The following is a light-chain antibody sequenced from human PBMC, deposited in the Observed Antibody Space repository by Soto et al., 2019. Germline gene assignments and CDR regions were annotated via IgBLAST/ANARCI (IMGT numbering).Light chain of an antibody. CDR3: QAYDSSRSGAI. J-gene: IGLJ2*01. CDR2: GNS. V-gene: IGLV1-40*01. Sequence: QAVVTQPPSVSGAPGQRVTISCTGSSSNIGAGYDVHWYQQLPGTAPKLLIYGNSNRPSGVPDRFSGSKSGTSASLAITGLQAEDEAEYYCQAYDSSRSGAIFGGGTKLTVL. CDR1: SSNIGAGYD.